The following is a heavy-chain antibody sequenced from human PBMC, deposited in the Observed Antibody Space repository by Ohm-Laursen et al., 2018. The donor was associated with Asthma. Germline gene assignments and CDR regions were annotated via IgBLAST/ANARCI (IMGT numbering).Heavy chain of an antibody. CDR1: GGSFSGYY. D-gene: IGHD1-20*01. Sequence: GTLSLTCAAYGGSFSGYYWSWIRQPPGKGLEWIGEINHSGSTNYNPSLKSRVTISVDTSKNQFSLKLSSVTAADTAVYYCARGRFFITGTSSSYYYYYGMDVWGQGTTVTVSS. V-gene: IGHV4-34*01. CDR2: INHSGST. J-gene: IGHJ6*02. CDR3: ARGRFFITGTSSSYYYYYGMDV.